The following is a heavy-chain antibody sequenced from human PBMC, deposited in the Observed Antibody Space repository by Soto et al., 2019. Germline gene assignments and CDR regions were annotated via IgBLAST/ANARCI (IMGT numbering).Heavy chain of an antibody. CDR1: GFTLISYA. D-gene: IGHD3-10*01. J-gene: IGHJ4*02. CDR3: AKHYYGSGSYRTALDY. V-gene: IGHV3-23*01. Sequence: PGGSLTLSSASSGFTLISYAMSWVRQAPGKGLEWVAAISGSGGSTYYADSVKGRFTISRDNSKNTLYLQMNSLRAEDTAVYYCAKHYYGSGSYRTALDYWGQGTLVTVSS. CDR2: ISGSGGST.